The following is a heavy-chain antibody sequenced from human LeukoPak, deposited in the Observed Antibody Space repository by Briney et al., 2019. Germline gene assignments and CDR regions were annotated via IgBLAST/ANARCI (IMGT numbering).Heavy chain of an antibody. J-gene: IGHJ5*02. CDR3: ARVGDVESLWFDP. CDR2: IIPILGIA. Sequence: SVKVSCNASGGTFSSYAISWVRQAPGQGLEWMGRIIPILGIANYAQKFQGRVTITADKSTSTAYMELSSLRSEDTAVYYCARVGDVESLWFDPWGQGTLVTVSS. D-gene: IGHD1-26*01. CDR1: GGTFSSYA. V-gene: IGHV1-69*04.